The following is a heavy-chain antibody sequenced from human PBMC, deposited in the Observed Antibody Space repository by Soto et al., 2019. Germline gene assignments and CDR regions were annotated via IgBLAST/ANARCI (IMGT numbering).Heavy chain of an antibody. D-gene: IGHD3-9*01. CDR1: GYTFTSYT. V-gene: IGHV1-3*01. CDR3: ARVGGLTGYYSDY. J-gene: IGHJ4*02. CDR2: ISAGNAYT. Sequence: GASVKVSCKASGYTFTSYTIHWMRQAPGQRLEWMGWISAGNAYTKYSQKFQGRVTITSDTSASTAYMELSSLRSEDTAVYYCARVGGLTGYYSDYWGQGTLVT.